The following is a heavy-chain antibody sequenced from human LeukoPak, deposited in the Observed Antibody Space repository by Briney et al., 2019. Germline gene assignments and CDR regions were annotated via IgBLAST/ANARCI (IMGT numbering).Heavy chain of an antibody. CDR3: ARDPDSSGYQN. CDR2: IIPIFGTA. V-gene: IGHV1-69*05. CDR1: GGTFSSYA. J-gene: IGHJ4*02. Sequence: GASVKVSCKASGGTFSSYAISWVRQAPGQGLEWMGRIIPIFGTANYAQKFQGRVTITTDESTSTAYMEPSSLRSEDTAVYYCARDPDSSGYQNWGQGTLVTVSS. D-gene: IGHD3-22*01.